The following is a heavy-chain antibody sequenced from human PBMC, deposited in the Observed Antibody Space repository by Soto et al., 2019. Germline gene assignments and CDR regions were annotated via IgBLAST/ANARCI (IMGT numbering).Heavy chain of an antibody. J-gene: IGHJ3*02. Sequence: SETLSLTCTVSGGSISSSSYYWGWIRQPPGKGLEWIGSIYYSGSTYYNPSLKSRVTISVDTSKNQFSLKLSSVTAADTAVYYCAISSIQPGIAVAIDAFDIWGQGTMVTVSS. CDR2: IYYSGST. D-gene: IGHD6-19*01. V-gene: IGHV4-39*01. CDR3: AISSIQPGIAVAIDAFDI. CDR1: GGSISSSSYY.